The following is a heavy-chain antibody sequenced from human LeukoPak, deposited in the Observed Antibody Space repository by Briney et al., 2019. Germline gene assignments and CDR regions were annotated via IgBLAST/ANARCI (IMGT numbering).Heavy chain of an antibody. CDR2: IYHSGST. D-gene: IGHD3-10*01. CDR1: GGSISSSNW. J-gene: IGHJ4*02. V-gene: IGHV4-4*02. Sequence: PSETLSLTCAVAGGSISSSNWWSWVRQPPGKGLEWIGEIYHSGSTNYNPSLKSRVTISVDKSKNQFSLKLSSVTAADTAVYYCARDNYGSGSYWDWGQGTLVTVSS. CDR3: ARDNYGSGSYWD.